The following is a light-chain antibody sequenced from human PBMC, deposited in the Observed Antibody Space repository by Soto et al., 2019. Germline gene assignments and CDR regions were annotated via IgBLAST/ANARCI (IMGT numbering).Light chain of an antibody. CDR3: QQRSNWPIT. CDR2: KAS. Sequence: DIQMTQSSSTLSASVVDRVTLPCRASQSISSWLAWYQQKPGKAPKLLIYKASSLESGVPSRFSGSGSGTDFTLTISSLEPEDFAVYYCQQRSNWPITFGQGTRLEIK. CDR1: QSISSW. V-gene: IGKV1-5*03. J-gene: IGKJ5*01.